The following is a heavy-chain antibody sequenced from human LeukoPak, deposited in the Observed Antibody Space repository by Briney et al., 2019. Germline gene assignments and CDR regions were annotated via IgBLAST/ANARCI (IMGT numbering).Heavy chain of an antibody. Sequence: GESLKISCKGSGYSFTSYWIGWVRQMPGKGLEWMGIISPADSDTRYSPSFQGQVTISADKSISTAYLQWSSLKASDTAMYYCARPAPYSSSWCGAFDIWGQGTMVTVSS. CDR1: GYSFTSYW. CDR3: ARPAPYSSSWCGAFDI. V-gene: IGHV5-51*01. CDR2: ISPADSDT. J-gene: IGHJ3*02. D-gene: IGHD6-13*01.